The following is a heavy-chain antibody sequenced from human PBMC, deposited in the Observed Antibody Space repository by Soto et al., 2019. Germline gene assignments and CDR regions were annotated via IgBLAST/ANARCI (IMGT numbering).Heavy chain of an antibody. CDR2: ISYDGSNK. CDR1: GFTFSSYG. Sequence: GSLRLSCAASGFTFSSYGMHWVRQAPGKGLEWVAVISYDGSNKYYADSVKGRFTISRDNSKNTLYLQMNSLRAEDTAVYYCAKDVGWEPGPGLDYWGQGTLVTVSS. J-gene: IGHJ4*02. V-gene: IGHV3-30*18. D-gene: IGHD1-26*01. CDR3: AKDVGWEPGPGLDY.